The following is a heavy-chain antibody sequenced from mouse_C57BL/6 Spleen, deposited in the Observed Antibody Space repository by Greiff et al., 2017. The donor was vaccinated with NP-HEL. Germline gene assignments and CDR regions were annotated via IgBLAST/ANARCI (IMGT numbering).Heavy chain of an antibody. CDR1: GFTFSDYY. CDR2: INYDGSST. D-gene: IGHD3-1*01. J-gene: IGHJ2*01. Sequence: EVKLVESEGGLVQPGSSMKLSCTASGFTFSDYYMAWVRQVPEKGLEWVANINYDGSSTYYLDSLKSRFIISRDNAKNILYLQMSSLKSEDTATYYCAREGRATGYYFDYWGQGTTLTVSS. V-gene: IGHV5-16*01. CDR3: AREGRATGYYFDY.